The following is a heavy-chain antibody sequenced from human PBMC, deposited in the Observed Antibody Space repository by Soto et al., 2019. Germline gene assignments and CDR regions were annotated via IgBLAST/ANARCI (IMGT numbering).Heavy chain of an antibody. CDR1: GYSFTRYW. V-gene: IGHV5-10-1*01. CDR3: ARRHSSSSAFDP. D-gene: IGHD6-13*01. J-gene: IGHJ5*02. Sequence: KTSCRASGYSFTRYWINWVRQMPGKVLEWMGRIDPSDSYTNYSPSFQGHVTISADKSISTAYLQWSSLKASDTAMYYCARRHSSSSAFDPWGQGTLVTVSS. CDR2: IDPSDSYT.